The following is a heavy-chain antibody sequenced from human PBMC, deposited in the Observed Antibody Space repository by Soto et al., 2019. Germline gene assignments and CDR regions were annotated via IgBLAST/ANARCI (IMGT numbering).Heavy chain of an antibody. CDR2: IIPIFGTA. V-gene: IGHV1-69*12. J-gene: IGHJ5*02. CDR3: ARTNTAMVTGWFDP. D-gene: IGHD5-18*01. Sequence: QVQLVQSGAEVKKPGSSVKVSCKASGGTFSSYAISWVRQAPGQGLEWMGGIIPIFGTANYAQKFQGRVTITADESTSTAYMELSSLRSEDTAMYYCARTNTAMVTGWFDPWGLGTLVTVSS. CDR1: GGTFSSYA.